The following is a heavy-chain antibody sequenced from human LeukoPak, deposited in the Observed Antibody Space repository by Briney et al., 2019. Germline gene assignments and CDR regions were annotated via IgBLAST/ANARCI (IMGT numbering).Heavy chain of an antibody. CDR2: ISYDGSNE. Sequence: GRSLRLSCAASGFTFSSYATHWVRQAPGKGLEWVAVISYDGSNEYYADSVKGRFTISRDNSKNTLFLQMNSLRVEDTAVYYCARGGSPPEALGDALNIWGQGTMVTVSS. J-gene: IGHJ3*02. CDR3: ARGGSPPEALGDALNI. V-gene: IGHV3-30-3*01. D-gene: IGHD1-26*01. CDR1: GFTFSSYA.